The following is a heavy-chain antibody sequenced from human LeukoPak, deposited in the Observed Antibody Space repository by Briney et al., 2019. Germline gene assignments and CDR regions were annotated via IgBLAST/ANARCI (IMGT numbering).Heavy chain of an antibody. Sequence: ASVKVSCKASGYTFTSYYIHWVRQAPGQGLEWMGIINPSGGSTSYPQKFQDRVTMTRDTSTSTVYMELSSLKSDDTAFYYCARGVFGELEKLMFQHWGQGTLVTVSS. CDR1: GYTFTSYY. CDR2: INPSGGST. CDR3: ARGVFGELEKLMFQH. J-gene: IGHJ1*01. V-gene: IGHV1-46*01. D-gene: IGHD3-10*02.